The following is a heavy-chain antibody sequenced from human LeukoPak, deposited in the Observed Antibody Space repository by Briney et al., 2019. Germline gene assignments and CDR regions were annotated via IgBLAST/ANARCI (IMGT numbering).Heavy chain of an antibody. CDR1: GFTFSSYA. V-gene: IGHV3-23*01. Sequence: GGSLRLSCAASGFTFSSYAMSWVRQAPGKGLEWVSAISGSGGSTYYADSVKGRFTISRDNSKNTLYLQMNSLRAEDTAVYYCAKDDGPEPGFGYFDYWGQGTLVTVSS. J-gene: IGHJ4*02. CDR2: ISGSGGST. D-gene: IGHD3-16*01. CDR3: AKDDGPEPGFGYFDY.